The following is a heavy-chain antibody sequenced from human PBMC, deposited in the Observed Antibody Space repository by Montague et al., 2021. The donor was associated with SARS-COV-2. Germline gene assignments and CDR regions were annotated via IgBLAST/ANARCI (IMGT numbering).Heavy chain of an antibody. V-gene: IGHV6-1*01. CDR3: TSGREGNYNVMDV. CDR1: GDSVSSNSAT. J-gene: IGHJ6*02. Sequence: CAIPGDSVSSNSATWNWVRQSPSRGLEWPGRTYYRSKWYNDYAVSVRGRVTINPDTSKNQFSLQLNSVTPEDTAIYYCTSGREGNYNVMDVWGQGTTVTVSS. D-gene: IGHD1-1*01. CDR2: TYYRSKWYN.